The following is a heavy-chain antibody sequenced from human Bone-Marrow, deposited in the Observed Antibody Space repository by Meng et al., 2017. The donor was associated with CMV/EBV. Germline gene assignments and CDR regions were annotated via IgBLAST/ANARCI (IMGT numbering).Heavy chain of an antibody. CDR2: ISSSGSTI. D-gene: IGHD5-18*01. Sequence: GESPKISCAASGFTFSYYYMSWIRQAPGKGLEWVSYISSSGSTIYYADSVKGRFTISRDNARNSLYLQMNSLRAEDTAVYYCASALRAGYSYARGEGGYWGQGTLVTVSS. CDR3: ASALRAGYSYARGEGGY. J-gene: IGHJ4*02. V-gene: IGHV3-11*04. CDR1: GFTFSYYY.